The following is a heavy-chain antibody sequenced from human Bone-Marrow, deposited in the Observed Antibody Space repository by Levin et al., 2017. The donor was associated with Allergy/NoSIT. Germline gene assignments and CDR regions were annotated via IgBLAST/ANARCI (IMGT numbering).Heavy chain of an antibody. J-gene: IGHJ4*02. V-gene: IGHV3-23*01. Sequence: GGSLRLSCAASGFDFSAYAMSWVRQVPGQGLQWVSSISANGIYIYDTDSVKGRFVISRDNSKNTVFLHMTSLRAGDTAIYYCAKEGSDCCTRYDHWGQGALVTVSS. CDR2: ISANGIYI. CDR3: AKEGSDCCTRYDH. D-gene: IGHD2-21*02. CDR1: GFDFSAYA.